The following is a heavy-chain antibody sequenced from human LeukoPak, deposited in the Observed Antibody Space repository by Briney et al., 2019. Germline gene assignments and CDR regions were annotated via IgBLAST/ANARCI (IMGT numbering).Heavy chain of an antibody. CDR1: GFTFSSYS. J-gene: IGHJ4*02. D-gene: IGHD1-26*01. Sequence: GGSLRLSCAASGFTFSSYSMNWVRQAPGKGLEWVSSISSSSSYIYYADSVKGRFTISRDNAKNSLYLQMNSLRAEDTAVYYCARGLVGATSKADYWGQGTLVTVSS. CDR3: ARGLVGATSKADY. V-gene: IGHV3-21*01. CDR2: ISSSSSYI.